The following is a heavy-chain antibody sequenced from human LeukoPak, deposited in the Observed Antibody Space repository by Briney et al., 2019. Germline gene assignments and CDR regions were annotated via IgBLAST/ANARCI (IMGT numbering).Heavy chain of an antibody. Sequence: SETLSLTCAVSGYSISSGYYWGWIRQPAGKGLEWIGRIYTFGSTNYNPSLKSRVTISIDTSKNQFSLRLTSVTAADTAIYFCARDWPRHDSFDIWGQGTMVTVSS. CDR3: ARDWPRHDSFDI. J-gene: IGHJ3*02. V-gene: IGHV4-61*02. CDR1: GYSISSGYY. CDR2: IYTFGST.